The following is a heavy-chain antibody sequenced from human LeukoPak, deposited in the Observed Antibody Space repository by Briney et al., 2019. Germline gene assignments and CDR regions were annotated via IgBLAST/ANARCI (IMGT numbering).Heavy chain of an antibody. V-gene: IGHV3-66*01. Sequence: GGSLRLSCAASEFSVGSNYMTWVRQAPGKGLEWVSLIYSGGSTYYADSVKGRFTISRDNSKNTLYLQMNSLRAEDTAVYYCARGIGRIAARFTFDYWGQGTLVTVSS. CDR2: IYSGGST. CDR1: EFSVGSNY. D-gene: IGHD6-6*01. CDR3: ARGIGRIAARFTFDY. J-gene: IGHJ4*02.